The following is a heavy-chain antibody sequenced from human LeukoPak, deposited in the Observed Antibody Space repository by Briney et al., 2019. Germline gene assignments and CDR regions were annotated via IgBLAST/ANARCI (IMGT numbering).Heavy chain of an antibody. CDR3: ARLNSGNYNRGYLDY. V-gene: IGHV3-64*01. CDR1: GFNFNTYA. CDR2: ISTNGGST. D-gene: IGHD1-26*01. J-gene: IGHJ4*02. Sequence: GSLRLSLAGSGFNFNTYAMHWVRQAPGKGLGYVSSISTNGGSTNYANSVKGRFTISRDNSKNTLYLQMGSLKTEDMAMYYCARLNSGNYNRGYLDYWGQGTLVTVSS.